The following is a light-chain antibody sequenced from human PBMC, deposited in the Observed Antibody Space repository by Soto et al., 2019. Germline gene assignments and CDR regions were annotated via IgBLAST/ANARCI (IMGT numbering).Light chain of an antibody. V-gene: IGKV3-15*01. CDR3: QQYDIGSA. Sequence: EIVMMQSPATLSVSPGERATLSCRASQSVSTNLAWYQQKPGQAPRLLIYGASTRATGIPARFSGSGSGTEFTLTISSLQSEDFAVYYCQQYDIGSAFGGGTKVDIK. J-gene: IGKJ4*01. CDR2: GAS. CDR1: QSVSTN.